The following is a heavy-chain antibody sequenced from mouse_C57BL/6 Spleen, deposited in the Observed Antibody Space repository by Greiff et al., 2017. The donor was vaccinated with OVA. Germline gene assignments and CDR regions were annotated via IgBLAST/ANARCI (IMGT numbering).Heavy chain of an antibody. J-gene: IGHJ4*01. CDR3: ARGAIYYGNYGAMDY. V-gene: IGHV3-6*01. Sequence: EVQLQESGPGLVKPSQSLSLTCSVTGYSITSGYFWNLIRQFPGNKLEWMGYISYDGSNNYNQSLKNRITIPRDTSKNQFILKLNSVTTEDAATYYCARGAIYYGNYGAMDYWGQGTSVTVSS. CDR2: ISYDGSN. CDR1: GYSITSGYF. D-gene: IGHD2-1*01.